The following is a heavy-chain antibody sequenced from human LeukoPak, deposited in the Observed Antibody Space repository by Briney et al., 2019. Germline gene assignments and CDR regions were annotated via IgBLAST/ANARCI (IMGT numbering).Heavy chain of an antibody. Sequence: SETLSLTCAVYGGSFIGYYWSWIRQPPGKGLEWIGEINHSGSTNYNPSLKSRVTISVDTSKNQFSLKLSSVTAADTAVYYCARERRVYYGSGSGFGDYWGQGTLVTVSS. D-gene: IGHD3-10*01. CDR2: INHSGST. CDR3: ARERRVYYGSGSGFGDY. J-gene: IGHJ4*02. CDR1: GGSFIGYY. V-gene: IGHV4-34*01.